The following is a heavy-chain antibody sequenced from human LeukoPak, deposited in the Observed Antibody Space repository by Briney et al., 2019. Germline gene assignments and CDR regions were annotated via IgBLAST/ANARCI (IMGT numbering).Heavy chain of an antibody. CDR2: ISYDGSNK. D-gene: IGHD6-19*01. V-gene: IGHV3-30*18. CDR3: AKDRSRSGWTVDY. J-gene: IGHJ4*02. Sequence: PGRSLRLSCAASGFTFSSYGMHWVRQAPGKGLEWVAVISYDGSNKYYADSVKGRFTISRDNSKNTLYLQMNSLRAEDTAVYYCAKDRSRSGWTVDYWGQGTLVTVSS. CDR1: GFTFSSYG.